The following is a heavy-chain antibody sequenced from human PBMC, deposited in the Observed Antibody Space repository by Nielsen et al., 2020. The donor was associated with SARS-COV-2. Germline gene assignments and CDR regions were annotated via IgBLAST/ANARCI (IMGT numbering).Heavy chain of an antibody. V-gene: IGHV3-7*05. CDR1: GLIFSSSW. CDR2: INEDGSVV. CDR3: AKNPSRRDYGADY. Sequence: GESLKISCAASGLIFSSSWMVWVRQAPGKGLEWVANINEDGSVVNYVDSVKGRFTISRDNAGKSLYLQMNSLRAEDTAVYYCAKNPSRRDYGADYWGQGTLVTVSS. J-gene: IGHJ4*02. D-gene: IGHD4-17*01.